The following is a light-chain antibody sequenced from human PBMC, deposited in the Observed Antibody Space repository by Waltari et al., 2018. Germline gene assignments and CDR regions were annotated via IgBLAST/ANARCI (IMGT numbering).Light chain of an antibody. V-gene: IGLV4-69*01. CDR3: ETGGHGTWV. Sequence: QLVLTQSPSVSSSLGASVKLTCTLSSCHRSHIIPWLQQQPEKGPRFLMKVNSDGSQTKGDDIPDRFSGSSSGAERYLTISGRQSEDEAEYYCETGGHGTWVIGGGTKVTVL. CDR2: VNSDGSQ. J-gene: IGLJ3*02. CDR1: SCHRSHI.